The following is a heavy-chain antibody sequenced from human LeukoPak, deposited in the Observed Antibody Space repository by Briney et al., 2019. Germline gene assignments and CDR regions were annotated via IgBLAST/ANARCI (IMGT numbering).Heavy chain of an antibody. V-gene: IGHV4-59*01. CDR2: IYYSGSA. CDR3: ARNGLWWFDP. CDR1: GGSISSYY. D-gene: IGHD2-21*01. Sequence: SETLSLTCTVSGGSISSYYWSWMRQPPGQGLEWIGYIYYSGSANYNPSLKSRVTISVDTSKNQFALKLSSVTAADTAVYYCARNGLWWFDPWGQGTLVTVSS. J-gene: IGHJ5*02.